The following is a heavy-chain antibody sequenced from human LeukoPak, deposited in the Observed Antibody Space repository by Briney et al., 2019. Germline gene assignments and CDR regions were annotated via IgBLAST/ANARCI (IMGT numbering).Heavy chain of an antibody. CDR2: IYPGDSDT. J-gene: IGHJ4*02. CDR1: GFSLRNYW. CDR3: ARTDRTEDPIDY. D-gene: IGHD7-27*01. V-gene: IGHV5-51*01. Sequence: HGESLKISCKGSGFSLRNYWIGWVRQMPGKGLEWMGIIYPGDSDTRYSPSFQGQVTISADKSISTAYLQWSSLKASDSAMYFCARTDRTEDPIDYWGQGTLVTVSS.